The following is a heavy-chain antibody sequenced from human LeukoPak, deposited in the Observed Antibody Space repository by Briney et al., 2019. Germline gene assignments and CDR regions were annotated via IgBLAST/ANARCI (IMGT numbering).Heavy chain of an antibody. CDR1: GYTLTELS. CDR3: ATGDDILTGYPTLDY. CDR2: FDPEDGET. D-gene: IGHD3-9*01. V-gene: IGHV1-24*01. J-gene: IGHJ4*02. Sequence: ASVKVSCKVSGYTLTELSMHWVRQAPGKGLEWMGGFDPEDGETIYAQKFQGRVTMTEDTSTDTAYTELSSLRSEDTAVYYCATGDDILTGYPTLDYWGQGTLVTVSS.